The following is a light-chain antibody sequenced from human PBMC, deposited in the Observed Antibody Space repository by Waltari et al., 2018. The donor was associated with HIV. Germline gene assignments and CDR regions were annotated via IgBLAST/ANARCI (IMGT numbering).Light chain of an antibody. CDR3: QQYRSLPST. CDR1: QNIASN. J-gene: IGKJ4*01. CDR2: GGS. V-gene: IGKV1-8*01. Sequence: IQMTQSPSSVSSFNGDTITISCRASQNIASNLAWYQQKPGSVPKLLIYGGSSLQSGVPSRFSGRGSGTDFTLTIRDLHSEDFAIYYCQQYRSLPSTFGGGTRVEI.